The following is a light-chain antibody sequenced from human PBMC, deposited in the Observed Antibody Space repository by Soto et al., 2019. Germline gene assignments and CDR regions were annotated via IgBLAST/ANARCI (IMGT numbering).Light chain of an antibody. CDR2: DAS. J-gene: IGKJ1*01. CDR3: QHSTCHSST. V-gene: IGKV1-5*01. Sequence: IQMTLSPSTLSASVGDRVTITCRASQSISSWLAWYQQKPGKAPKLLIYDASSLESGVPSRFSGSGSGTEFTLTIISLQPDDFTPYYCQHSTCHSSTFAQGSNVDI. CDR1: QSISSW.